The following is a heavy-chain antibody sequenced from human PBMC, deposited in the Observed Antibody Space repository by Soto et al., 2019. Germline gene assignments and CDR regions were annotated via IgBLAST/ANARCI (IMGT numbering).Heavy chain of an antibody. Sequence: QVQLVQSGAEVKKPGSSVKVSCKASGDTFSNFGISWVRQAPGQGLEWMGGIIPMFGTANYAQKFQGRVKITADESKITAYMELSSLRSEDTAVYYCTRDRYYSAYDPAVQYYYGMDVWGQGTTVTVSS. CDR1: GDTFSNFG. V-gene: IGHV1-69*01. D-gene: IGHD5-12*01. CDR3: TRDRYYSAYDPAVQYYYGMDV. CDR2: IIPMFGTA. J-gene: IGHJ6*02.